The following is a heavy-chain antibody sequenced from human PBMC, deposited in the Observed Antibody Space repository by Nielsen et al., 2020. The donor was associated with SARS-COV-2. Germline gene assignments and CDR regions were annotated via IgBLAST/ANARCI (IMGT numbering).Heavy chain of an antibody. CDR3: ARTYCSSTSCYIVDGDYYYYGMDV. CDR2: INPNSGGT. J-gene: IGHJ6*02. Sequence: ASVKVSCKASGYTFTGYYMHWVRQAPGQGLEWMGWINPNSGGTNYAQKFQGRVTMTRDTSISTAYMELSRLRSDDTAVYYCARTYCSSTSCYIVDGDYYYYGMDVWGQGTTVTVSS. D-gene: IGHD2-2*02. V-gene: IGHV1-2*02. CDR1: GYTFTGYY.